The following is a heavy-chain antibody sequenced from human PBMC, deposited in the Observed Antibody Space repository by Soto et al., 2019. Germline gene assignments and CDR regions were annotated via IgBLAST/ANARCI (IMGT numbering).Heavy chain of an antibody. CDR3: AKDRPRRTSGYFFDY. J-gene: IGHJ4*02. Sequence: GGSLRLSCAASGFTVSSSQMTWVRQAPGKALEWVSLIFIGGTTQYAVSVKGRFTISRDYSRNTVFLQMNSLRAEDTALYYCAKDRPRRTSGYFFDYWGQGTPVTVSS. V-gene: IGHV3-53*01. CDR1: GFTVSSSQ. CDR2: IFIGGTT. D-gene: IGHD1-1*01.